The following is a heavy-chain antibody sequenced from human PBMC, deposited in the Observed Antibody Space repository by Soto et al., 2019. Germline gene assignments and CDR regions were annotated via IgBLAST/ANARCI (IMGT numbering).Heavy chain of an antibody. Sequence: GGSLRLSCAASGFTFSSYSMNWVRQAPGKGLEWVSYISSSSSTIYYADSVKGRFTISRDNAKNSLYLQMNSLRDEDTAVYYCARDRVHSSSYYYYYGMDVWGQGTTVTVSS. CDR3: ARDRVHSSSYYYYYGMDV. CDR2: ISSSSSTI. V-gene: IGHV3-48*02. D-gene: IGHD6-6*01. J-gene: IGHJ6*02. CDR1: GFTFSSYS.